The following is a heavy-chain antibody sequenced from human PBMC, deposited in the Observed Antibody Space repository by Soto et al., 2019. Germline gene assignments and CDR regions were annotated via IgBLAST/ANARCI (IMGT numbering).Heavy chain of an antibody. CDR1: GYTFIDYY. V-gene: IGHV1-2*02. D-gene: IGHD6-19*01. CDR3: ARPPGYISDWYYFDL. J-gene: IGHJ4*02. Sequence: QVQLVQSGAEVKKPGASVKVSCEGSGYTFIDYYMHWVRQAPGQGFEWMGRISPKSGGTNYAQKFQGRVTMTWDTSLNTAYMALSSLMSEDTAVYYCARPPGYISDWYYFDLWGQGTLVTVSS. CDR2: ISPKSGGT.